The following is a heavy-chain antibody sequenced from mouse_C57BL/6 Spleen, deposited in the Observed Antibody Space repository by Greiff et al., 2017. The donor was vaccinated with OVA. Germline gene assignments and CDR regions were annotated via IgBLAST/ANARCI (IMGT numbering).Heavy chain of an antibody. Sequence: VKLQQSGAELVRPGASVTLSCKASGYTFTDYEMHWVKQTPVHGLEWIGAIDPETGGTAYNQKFKGKAILTADKSSSTAYMELRSLTSEDSAVYYCTREEYYDYDGVFAYWGQGTLVTVSA. V-gene: IGHV1-15*01. CDR3: TREEYYDYDGVFAY. CDR2: IDPETGGT. J-gene: IGHJ3*01. D-gene: IGHD2-4*01. CDR1: GYTFTDYE.